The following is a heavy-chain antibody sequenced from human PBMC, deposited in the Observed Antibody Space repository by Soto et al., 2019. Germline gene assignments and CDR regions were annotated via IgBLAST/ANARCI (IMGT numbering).Heavy chain of an antibody. CDR1: GYSFTTYG. CDR2: ISGYNGNT. V-gene: IGHV1-18*01. J-gene: IGHJ6*02. Sequence: QVQLVQSRGEVKKPGASVKVSCKTSGYSFTTYGISWVRQAPGQGLEWMGWISGYNGNTNYAQKLQGRVTMTTDTATSTAYRELRSLRSDDTAVYYCAREGPAPYYYYGMDVWGQGSTVTVSS. CDR3: AREGPAPYYYYGMDV.